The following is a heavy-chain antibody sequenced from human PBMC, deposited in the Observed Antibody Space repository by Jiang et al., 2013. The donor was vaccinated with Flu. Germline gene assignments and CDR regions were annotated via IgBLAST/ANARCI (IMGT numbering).Heavy chain of an antibody. CDR2: T. J-gene: IGHJ3*02. V-gene: IGHV1-46*01. Sequence: TSYAQKFQGRVTMTRDTSTSTVYMELSSLRSEDTAVYYCARVIAAAGTTYDAFDIWGQGTMVTVSS. CDR3: ARVIAAAGTTYDAFDI. D-gene: IGHD6-13*01.